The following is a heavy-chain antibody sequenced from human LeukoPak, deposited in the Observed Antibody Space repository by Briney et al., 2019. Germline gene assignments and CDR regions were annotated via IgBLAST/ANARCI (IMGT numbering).Heavy chain of an antibody. J-gene: IGHJ4*02. V-gene: IGHV1-24*01. Sequence: ASVKVSCKVSGYTLTEVAMHWVRQAPGKGLEWMGGLDPEDGETVYARKFQGRVTMTEDTSTDTAYMELSSLSSEDTAVYYCAGRPDTAIVPIFDYWGQGTLVTVSS. D-gene: IGHD5-18*01. CDR2: LDPEDGET. CDR3: AGRPDTAIVPIFDY. CDR1: GYTLTEVA.